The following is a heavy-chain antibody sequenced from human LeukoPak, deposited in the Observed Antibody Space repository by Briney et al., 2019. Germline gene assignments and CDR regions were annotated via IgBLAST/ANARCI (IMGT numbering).Heavy chain of an antibody. Sequence: ASVKVSCKASGYTFTSYGISWVRQAPGQGLEWMGWISAYNGNTSYAQKLQGRVTMTTDTSTSTAYMELRSLRSDDTAVYYCARDDDFWSGYYRGSWFDPWGQGTLVTVSS. CDR3: ARDDDFWSGYYRGSWFDP. V-gene: IGHV1-18*01. CDR1: GYTFTSYG. J-gene: IGHJ5*02. CDR2: ISAYNGNT. D-gene: IGHD3-3*01.